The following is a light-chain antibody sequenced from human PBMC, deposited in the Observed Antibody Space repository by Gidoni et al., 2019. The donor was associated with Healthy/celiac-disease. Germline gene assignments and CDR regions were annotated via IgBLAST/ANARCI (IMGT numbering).Light chain of an antibody. Sequence: EIVLTQSPGTLSLSPGERATLSCRAGQSVSSSYLAWYQQNTGQAPRLLIYGASSRATGIPDRCSGSGSGTDFTLTISRLEPEDFAVYYCQQYGSSPMCSFGQGTKLEIK. CDR2: GAS. CDR1: QSVSSSY. V-gene: IGKV3-20*01. CDR3: QQYGSSPMCS. J-gene: IGKJ2*04.